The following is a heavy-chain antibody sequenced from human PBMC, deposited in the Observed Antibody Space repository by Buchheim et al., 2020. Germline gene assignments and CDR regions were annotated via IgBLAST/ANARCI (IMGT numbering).Heavy chain of an antibody. CDR3: AASLSGTRGRLPY. Sequence: EVQLLESGGGLVQPGGSLGLSCTASGFTFTSYATNWVRQAPGKGLEWVSGISGSGDVPYYADSVKGRFTISRDNSKNTVYLQMNSLRAEDTAEYYCAASLSGTRGRLPYWGHGTL. J-gene: IGHJ1*01. CDR1: GFTFTSYA. CDR2: ISGSGDVP. D-gene: IGHD6-13*01. V-gene: IGHV3-23*01.